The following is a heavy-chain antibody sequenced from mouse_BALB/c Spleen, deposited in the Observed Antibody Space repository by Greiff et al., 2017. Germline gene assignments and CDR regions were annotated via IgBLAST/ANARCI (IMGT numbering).Heavy chain of an antibody. V-gene: IGHV1S126*01. CDR1: GYSFTSYW. J-gene: IGHJ4*01. Sequence: VQLQQSGPQLVRPGASVKISCKASGYSFTSYWMHWVKQRPGQGLEWIGMIDPSDSETRLNQKFKDKATLTVDKSSSTAYMQLSSPTSEDSAVYYCARGGYDYPYAMDYWGQGTSVTVSA. CDR3: ARGGYDYPYAMDY. CDR2: IDPSDSET. D-gene: IGHD2-4*01.